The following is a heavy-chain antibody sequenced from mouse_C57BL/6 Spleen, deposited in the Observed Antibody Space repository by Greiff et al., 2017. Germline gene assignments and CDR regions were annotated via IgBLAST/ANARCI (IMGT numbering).Heavy chain of an antibody. Sequence: VKLMESGPGLVAPSQSLSITCTVSGFSLTSYAISWVRQPPGKGLEWLGVIWPGGGTTYNSALNSRLSISKDNAKSQVFLKKNGLQTVETDGYYGARSPAGDYLDYYAMDYWGQGTSVTVSS. J-gene: IGHJ4*01. CDR2: IWPGGGT. D-gene: IGHD2-4*01. CDR1: GFSLTSYA. CDR3: ARSPAGDYLDYYAMDY. V-gene: IGHV2-9-1*01.